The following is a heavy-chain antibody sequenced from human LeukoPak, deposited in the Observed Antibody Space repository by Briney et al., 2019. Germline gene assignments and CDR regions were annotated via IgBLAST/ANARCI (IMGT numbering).Heavy chain of an antibody. Sequence: SETLSLTCTVSGGSISSSSYYWGWIRQPPGKGLEWIGSIYYSGSTNNNPSLKSRVTISVDTSKNQFSLKLSSVTAADTADYYCARRRTMFGYFAGEFDYWGQGTLVTVSS. CDR2: IYYSGST. V-gene: IGHV4-39*01. D-gene: IGHD3-10*02. CDR1: GGSISSSSYY. J-gene: IGHJ4*02. CDR3: ARRRTMFGYFAGEFDY.